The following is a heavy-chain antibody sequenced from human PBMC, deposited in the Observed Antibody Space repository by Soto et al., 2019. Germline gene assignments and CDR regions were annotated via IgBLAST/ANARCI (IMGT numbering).Heavy chain of an antibody. CDR3: ARGRGLYNSGRSQLDS. J-gene: IGHJ4*02. CDR2: IIPRFGTT. CDR1: VDSFIKYT. D-gene: IGHD1-1*01. Sequence: GASVTVSCKASVDSFIKYTVNWVRQAPRQGLEWMGGIIPRFGTTNFAPTLQGRVTITADQSMNTVYMELSSLRSEDTALYYCARGRGLYNSGRSQLDSWGQGTLVTVSS. V-gene: IGHV1-69*13.